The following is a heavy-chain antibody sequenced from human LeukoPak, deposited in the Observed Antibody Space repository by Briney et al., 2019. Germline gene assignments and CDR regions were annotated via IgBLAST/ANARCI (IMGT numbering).Heavy chain of an antibody. J-gene: IGHJ4*02. CDR2: ISSDSSYI. D-gene: IGHD4-17*01. CDR1: GFTFDDYG. CDR3: VRGSYGAYDY. V-gene: IGHV3-21*01. Sequence: PGGSLRLSCAASGFTFDDYGMNWVRQAPGKGLEWVSSISSDSSYIYYADAVHGRFTVSRDNAKYSLYLQMNSLRAEDTAVYYCVRGSYGAYDYWGQGSLVTVSS.